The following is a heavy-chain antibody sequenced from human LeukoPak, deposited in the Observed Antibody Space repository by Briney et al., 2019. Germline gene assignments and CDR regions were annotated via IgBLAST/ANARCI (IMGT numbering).Heavy chain of an antibody. CDR1: GYTFTRYA. Sequence: ASVTETCKASGYTFTRYAISWVRLPPGQGLEWMGWISTYNGDTNYAQNLQGRVTITRDTSTSRAYTELRSLRSDDTAVYYCARDPSNTSGRYIYFDGCGQGTVDSLSS. CDR3: ARDPSNTSGRYIYFDG. CDR2: ISTYNGDT. D-gene: IGHD6-19*01. J-gene: IGHJ4*02. V-gene: IGHV1-18*04.